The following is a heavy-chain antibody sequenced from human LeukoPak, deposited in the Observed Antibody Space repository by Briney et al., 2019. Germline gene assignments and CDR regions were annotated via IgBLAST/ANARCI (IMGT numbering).Heavy chain of an antibody. Sequence: PGGSLRLSCAASGFTFSSYWMHWVRQAPGKGLVWVSRINSDGRSTTYADSVKGRFTISRDNAKNTLYLQMNSLRAEDTAVYFCARDYGRSRDYGMDVWGQGTTVTVSS. CDR3: ARDYGRSRDYGMDV. J-gene: IGHJ6*02. V-gene: IGHV3-74*01. D-gene: IGHD3-10*01. CDR1: GFTFSSYW. CDR2: INSDGRST.